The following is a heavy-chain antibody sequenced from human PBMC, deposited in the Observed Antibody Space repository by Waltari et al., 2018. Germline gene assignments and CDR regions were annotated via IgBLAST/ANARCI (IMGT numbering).Heavy chain of an antibody. J-gene: IGHJ4*02. Sequence: EVQLLESGGGLVQPGGSLRLSCAASGFTFSSYAMSWVRQAPGKGLEWVSAISGSGGSTYYADSVKCRFTIARDNSKNTLYLQMNSLRAEDTAVYYCAKVILYSAMVPHTDYFDYWGQGTLVTVSS. CDR1: GFTFSSYA. V-gene: IGHV3-23*01. CDR2: ISGSGGST. D-gene: IGHD5-18*01. CDR3: AKVILYSAMVPHTDYFDY.